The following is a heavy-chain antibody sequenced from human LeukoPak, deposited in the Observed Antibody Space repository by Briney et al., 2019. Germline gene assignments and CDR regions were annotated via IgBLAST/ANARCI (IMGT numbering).Heavy chain of an antibody. J-gene: IGHJ4*02. V-gene: IGHV3-21*01. Sequence: GGSLRLSCAASGFTFSSYTMNWVRQAPGKGLEWVSSISSSSSYMYYADSVKGRFTISRDNAKNSLYLQMNSLRAEDTAVYYCASAGLVYSSGWYLETPFDYWGQGTLVTVSS. CDR2: ISSSSSYM. CDR1: GFTFSSYT. D-gene: IGHD6-13*01. CDR3: ASAGLVYSSGWYLETPFDY.